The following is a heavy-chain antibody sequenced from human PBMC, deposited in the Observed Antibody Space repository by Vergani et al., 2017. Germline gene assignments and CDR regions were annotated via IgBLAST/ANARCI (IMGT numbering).Heavy chain of an antibody. D-gene: IGHD2/OR15-2a*01. Sequence: QVQLQESGPGLVKPSQTLSLTCTVPGCSIRSGSYYWSWIRQPAGKGLEWIGRIYTSGSTNYSPSLMSRVTISVDTSKKQFSLKLSSVTAADTAVYYCARDRANFIDYWGQGTLVTVSS. CDR2: IYTSGST. V-gene: IGHV4-61*02. J-gene: IGHJ4*02. CDR1: GCSIRSGSYY. CDR3: ARDRANFIDY.